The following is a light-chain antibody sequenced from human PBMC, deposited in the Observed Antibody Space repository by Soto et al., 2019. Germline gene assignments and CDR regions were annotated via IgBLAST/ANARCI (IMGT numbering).Light chain of an antibody. CDR2: DAS. CDR3: QQFNSYPYT. V-gene: IGKV1-13*02. CDR1: QGVSSA. Sequence: AIQLTQSPSSLSASVGDRVTITCRASQGVSSALAWYQQNPGKAPKLLIYDASSLESGVPSRFSGSGSGTDFTLTISSLQPEDFATYYCQQFNSYPYTFGQGTQLEIK. J-gene: IGKJ2*01.